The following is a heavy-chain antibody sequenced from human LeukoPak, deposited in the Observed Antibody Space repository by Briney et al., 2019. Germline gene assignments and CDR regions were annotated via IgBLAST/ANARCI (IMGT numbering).Heavy chain of an antibody. J-gene: IGHJ4*02. V-gene: IGHV3-23*01. CDR3: AIDRNGWPTNFDS. Sequence: GGSLRLSCAASGFTFSTYAVSWVRQAPGKGLEWVSAISSSGGTTYYADSVKGRFSISRDSSKNTLYLQMNSLRAEDTAVYYCAIDRNGWPTNFDSWSQGTLVTVSA. CDR1: GFTFSTYA. CDR2: ISSSGGTT. D-gene: IGHD6-19*01.